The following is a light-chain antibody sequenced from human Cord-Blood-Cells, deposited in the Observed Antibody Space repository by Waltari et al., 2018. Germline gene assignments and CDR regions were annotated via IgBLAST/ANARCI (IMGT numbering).Light chain of an antibody. V-gene: IGKV1-5*03. CDR2: KAS. J-gene: IGKJ1*01. CDR3: QQYNSYCT. CDR1: QSISSW. Sequence: DIQITQSPSTMSASVGDRVTITCRASQSISSWLAWYQQKPGKAPKLLIYKASSLESGVPSRFSGSGSGTEFTLTISSLQPDDFATYYCQQYNSYCTFGQGTKVEIK.